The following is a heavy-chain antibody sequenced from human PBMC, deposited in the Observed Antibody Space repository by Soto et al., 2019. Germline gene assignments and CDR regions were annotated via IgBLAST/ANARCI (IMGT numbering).Heavy chain of an antibody. D-gene: IGHD3-3*01. Sequence: EVQLVQSGAEVKKPGESLRISCKGSGYNFTSYWIIWVRQMPGKGLEWMGNIDPTDSFTNYSPSFQVHVTISTDKSMSTAYLQWGTLKASDTAMYYCARRGYDFWSGLDVWGQGTTVTISS. V-gene: IGHV5-10-1*03. CDR3: ARRGYDFWSGLDV. J-gene: IGHJ6*02. CDR1: GYNFTSYW. CDR2: IDPTDSFT.